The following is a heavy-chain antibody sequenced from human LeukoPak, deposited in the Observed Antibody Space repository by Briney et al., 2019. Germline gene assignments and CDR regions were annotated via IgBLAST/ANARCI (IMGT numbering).Heavy chain of an antibody. J-gene: IGHJ5*02. CDR3: ARLASSGWYEDRFRNWFDP. CDR2: IYHSGST. D-gene: IGHD6-19*01. Sequence: SETLSLTCAVSGGSISSSNWWSWVRQPPGKGLEWIGEIYHSGSTNYNPSLKSRVTISVDKSKNQFSLKLSSVTAADTAVYYCARLASSGWYEDRFRNWFDPWGQGTLVTVSS. V-gene: IGHV4-4*02. CDR1: GGSISSSNW.